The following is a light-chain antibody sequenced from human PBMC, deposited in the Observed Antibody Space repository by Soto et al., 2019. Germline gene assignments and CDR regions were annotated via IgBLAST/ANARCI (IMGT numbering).Light chain of an antibody. J-gene: IGLJ3*02. CDR3: AAWDDSLNGPV. V-gene: IGLV1-44*01. Sequence: QLVLTQPPSTSGTPGQRVTISCSGGDSNIGSNVVNWYQQLPGTAPKLLIYSNNRRPSGVLDRFSGSKSGTSASLAISGLQSEDEADYYCAAWDDSLNGPVFGGGTKLTAL. CDR1: DSNIGSNV. CDR2: SNN.